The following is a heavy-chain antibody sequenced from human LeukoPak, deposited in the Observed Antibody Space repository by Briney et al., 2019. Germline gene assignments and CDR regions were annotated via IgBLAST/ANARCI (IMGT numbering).Heavy chain of an antibody. D-gene: IGHD1-26*01. J-gene: IGHJ4*02. Sequence: GSRKGRFTISRDNSKNTLYLQMNSLRAEDTAVYYCARVRGSYYFCDYWGQGTLVTVSS. CDR3: ARVRGSYYFCDY. V-gene: IGHV3-23*01.